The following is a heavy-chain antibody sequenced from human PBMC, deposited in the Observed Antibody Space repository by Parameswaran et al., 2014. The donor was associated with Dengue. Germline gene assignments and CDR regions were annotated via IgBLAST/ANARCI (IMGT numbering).Heavy chain of an antibody. V-gene: IGHV3-33*01. D-gene: IGHD1-26*01. Sequence: VRQAPGKGLEWVAVIWYDGSNKYYADSVKGRFTISRDNSKNTLYLQMNSLRAEDTAVYYCARDRVTTVGATGPLGYYYGMDVWGQGTTVTVSS. J-gene: IGHJ6*02. CDR3: ARDRVTTVGATGPLGYYYGMDV. CDR2: IWYDGSNK.